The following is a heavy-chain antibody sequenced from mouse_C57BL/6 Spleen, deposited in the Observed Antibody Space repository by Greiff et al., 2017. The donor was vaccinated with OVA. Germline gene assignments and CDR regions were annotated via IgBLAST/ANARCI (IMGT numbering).Heavy chain of an antibody. CDR3: ALSTMVTRYYYAMDY. Sequence: QVQLQQPGTELVKPGASVKLSCKASGYTFTSYWMHWVKQRPGQGLEWIGNINPSNGGTNYNEKFKSKATLTVDKSSSTAYMQLSSLTSEDSAVYYCALSTMVTRYYYAMDYWGQGTSVTVSS. CDR2: INPSNGGT. CDR1: GYTFTSYW. D-gene: IGHD2-2*01. V-gene: IGHV1-53*01. J-gene: IGHJ4*01.